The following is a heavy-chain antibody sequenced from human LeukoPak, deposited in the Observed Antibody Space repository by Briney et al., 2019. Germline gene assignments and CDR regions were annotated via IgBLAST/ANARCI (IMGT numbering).Heavy chain of an antibody. V-gene: IGHV3-23*01. D-gene: IGHD3-10*01. CDR3: AKGMSFGSGSSLEY. Sequence: GGSLRLSCSASGFTFDTYAMTWVRQAPGKGLEWASAISGGGGSTYYADSVKGRFTISRDNSQNTMVLQVKSLKVEDTAVYYCAKGMSFGSGSSLEYWGQGTLVAVSS. J-gene: IGHJ4*02. CDR2: ISGGGGST. CDR1: GFTFDTYA.